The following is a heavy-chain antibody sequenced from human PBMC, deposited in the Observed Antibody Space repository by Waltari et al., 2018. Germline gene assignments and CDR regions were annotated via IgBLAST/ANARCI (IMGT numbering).Heavy chain of an antibody. CDR2: IYYSGST. V-gene: IGHV4-31*03. J-gene: IGHJ6*03. CDR3: AGNTIFGVVTQYYMDV. Sequence: QVQLQESGPGLVKPSQTLSLTCTVSGGSISSGGYYWSWIRPHPGKGLEWIGYIYYSGSTYYNPSLKSRVTISVDTSKNQFSLKLSSVTAADTAVYYCAGNTIFGVVTQYYMDVWGKGTTVTVSS. D-gene: IGHD3-3*01. CDR1: GGSISSGGYY.